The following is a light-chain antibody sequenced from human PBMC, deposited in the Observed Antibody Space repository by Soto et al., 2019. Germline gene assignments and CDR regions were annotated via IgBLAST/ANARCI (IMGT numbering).Light chain of an antibody. V-gene: IGKV3-20*01. CDR3: QQYLTSPLI. J-gene: IGKJ4*01. CDR2: GAS. CDR1: QTLNSYY. Sequence: EIVLTQSPGTLSLSPGERATLSCRASQTLNSYYFAWYQQKPGQAPRLLIYGASNRATGIPDRFSGSGSGTDFTLTISKLEPEDFAVYYCQQYLTSPLIFGGGTKVEI.